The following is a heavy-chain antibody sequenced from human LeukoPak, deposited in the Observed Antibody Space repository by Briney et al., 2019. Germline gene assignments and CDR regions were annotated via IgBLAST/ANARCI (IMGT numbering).Heavy chain of an antibody. CDR3: ARAPAGLRYFDWLPPPGGMDV. CDR2: IYYSGST. V-gene: IGHV4-59*01. CDR1: GGSISSYY. D-gene: IGHD3-9*01. J-gene: IGHJ6*02. Sequence: SETLSLTCTVSGGSISSYYWSWIRQPPGKGLEWIGYIYYSGSTNYNPSLKSRVTISVDTSKNQFSLKLSSVTAADTAVYYCARAPAGLRYFDWLPPPGGMDVWGQGTTVTVSS.